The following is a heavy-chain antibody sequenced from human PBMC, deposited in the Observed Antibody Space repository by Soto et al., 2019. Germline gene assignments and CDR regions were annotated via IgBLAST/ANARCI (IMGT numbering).Heavy chain of an antibody. J-gene: IGHJ6*02. CDR2: ISYDGSNK. CDR3: AREYCSSTSCYKGYYYGMDV. D-gene: IGHD2-2*02. CDR1: GFTFSSYA. Sequence: GGSLRLSCAASGFTFSSYAMHWVRQAPGKGLEWVAVISYDGSNKYYADSVKGRFTISRDNSKNTLYLQMNSLRAEDTAVYYCAREYCSSTSCYKGYYYGMDVWGQGTTVTVSS. V-gene: IGHV3-30-3*01.